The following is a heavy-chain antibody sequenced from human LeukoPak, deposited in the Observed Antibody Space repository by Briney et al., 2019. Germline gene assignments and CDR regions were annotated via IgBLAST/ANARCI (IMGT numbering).Heavy chain of an antibody. V-gene: IGHV3-7*03. Sequence: GSLRLSCAASGFHFNTFWVDWVRLTPGKGLGWVAQINQDGSDMYYVDSVKGRFFVSRDNTRNLVYLQMNSLRVGDTAVYYCARDFPGIGRGTFDFWGQGTIIIVSS. CDR1: GFHFNTFW. CDR3: ARDFPGIGRGTFDF. D-gene: IGHD3-10*01. J-gene: IGHJ3*01. CDR2: INQDGSDM.